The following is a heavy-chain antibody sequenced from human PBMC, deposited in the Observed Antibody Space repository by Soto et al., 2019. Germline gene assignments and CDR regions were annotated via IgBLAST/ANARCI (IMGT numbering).Heavy chain of an antibody. D-gene: IGHD3-9*01. J-gene: IGHJ6*02. V-gene: IGHV1-18*01. CDR3: AREVDYDILTGYYIIHYYYGMDV. CDR1: GYTFTSYG. CDR2: ISAYNGNT. Sequence: QVQLVQSGAEVKKPGASVKVSCKASGYTFTSYGISWVRQAPGQGLEWMGWISAYNGNTNYAQKLQGRVTMTTDTSTSTAYMELRSLSSDDTAVYYCAREVDYDILTGYYIIHYYYGMDVWGQGTTVTVSS.